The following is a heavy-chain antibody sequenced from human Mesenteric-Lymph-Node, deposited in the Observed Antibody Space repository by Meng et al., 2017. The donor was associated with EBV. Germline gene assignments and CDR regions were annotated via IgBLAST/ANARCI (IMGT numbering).Heavy chain of an antibody. CDR1: AFSLSTSGVG. CDR3: AHRPGYSGSFDFDY. Sequence: QTPLKEPRPTLLTPTQPLTLAFTLSAFSLSTSGVGVGWIRQSPGKPLEWLALIYWDDDTHHSPSLKTNLTITKDTSKNQVLLTNTNIDPVDTGTYYCAHRPGYSGSFDFDYWGQGTLVTVSS. V-gene: IGHV2-5*02. D-gene: IGHD1-26*01. CDR2: IYWDDDT. J-gene: IGHJ4*02.